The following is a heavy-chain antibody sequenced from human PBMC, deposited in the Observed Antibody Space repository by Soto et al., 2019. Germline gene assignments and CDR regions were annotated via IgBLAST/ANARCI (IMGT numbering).Heavy chain of an antibody. J-gene: IGHJ4*02. Sequence: GGSLRLSCTASGFTFGDYAMSWFRQAPGKGLEWVGFIRSKAYGGTTEYAASVKGRFTISRDDSKSIAYLQMNSLKTEDTAVYYCTREFADYGDYNYNDYWGQGTLVTVSS. CDR2: IRSKAYGGTT. V-gene: IGHV3-49*03. D-gene: IGHD4-17*01. CDR1: GFTFGDYA. CDR3: TREFADYGDYNYNDY.